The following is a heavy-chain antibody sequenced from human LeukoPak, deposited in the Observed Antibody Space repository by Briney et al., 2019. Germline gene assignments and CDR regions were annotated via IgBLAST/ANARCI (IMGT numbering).Heavy chain of an antibody. Sequence: GGSLRLSSAASGFTSSSYWMHWVRQVPGKGLEWVSVISGSGGTTYYADSVKGRFTISRDSSKNTLYLQMNSLRAEDTAVYYCAKVSGGGLYYDGMDVWGQGTTVTVSS. CDR1: GFTSSSYW. V-gene: IGHV3-23*01. J-gene: IGHJ6*02. CDR3: AKVSGGGLYYDGMDV. D-gene: IGHD1-14*01. CDR2: ISGSGGTT.